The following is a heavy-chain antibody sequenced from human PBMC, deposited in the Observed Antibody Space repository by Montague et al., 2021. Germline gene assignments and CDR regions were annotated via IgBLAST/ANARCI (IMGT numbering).Heavy chain of an antibody. CDR2: VSSNGRTI. CDR3: ARDNYYDSSGSIDH. Sequence: SRRLSWAASGFTFDIYSLNWVRQAPGKGLEWISYVSSNGRTIYYADSVKGRFTISRDNAKNSLFLHMSGLRDEDTAIYYCARDNYYDSSGSIDHWGQGTLVSVSS. D-gene: IGHD3-22*01. V-gene: IGHV3-48*02. CDR1: GFTFDIYS. J-gene: IGHJ4*02.